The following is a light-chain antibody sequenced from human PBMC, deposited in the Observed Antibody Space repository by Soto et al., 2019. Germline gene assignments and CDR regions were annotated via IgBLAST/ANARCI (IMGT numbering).Light chain of an antibody. CDR3: QQYHTWGT. CDR2: DAS. CDR1: QSISSW. J-gene: IGKJ1*01. V-gene: IGKV1-5*01. Sequence: DIPMTQSPSTLSASVGDRVTITCRASQSISSWLAWYQQKPGKAPNLLIYDASSLGSGVPSRFSGSGSGTEFTLTISSLQPDDFATYYCQQYHTWGTFGQGTRVEIK.